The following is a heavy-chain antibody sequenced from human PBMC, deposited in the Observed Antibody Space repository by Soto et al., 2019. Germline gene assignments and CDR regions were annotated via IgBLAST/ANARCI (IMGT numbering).Heavy chain of an antibody. D-gene: IGHD3-3*01. CDR2: MSGNAENT. CDR3: ARHSLYGVVRNFDY. CDR1: GFTFTSYA. V-gene: IGHV3-23*01. J-gene: IGHJ4*02. Sequence: LRLSCVASGFTFTSYAMSWVRQAPGKGLEWVSAMSGNAENTYYADSVKGRFTVSRDSSKNMLYLYLNSLRAEDTAVYYCARHSLYGVVRNFDYWGQGTLVTVSS.